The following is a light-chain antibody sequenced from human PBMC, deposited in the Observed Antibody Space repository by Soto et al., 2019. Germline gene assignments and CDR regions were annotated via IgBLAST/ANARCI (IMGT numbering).Light chain of an antibody. CDR3: QQYSRWPPT. CDR1: QSVSKN. V-gene: IGKV3-15*01. Sequence: EIVMTQSPATLSVSPGERATLSCTASQSVSKNLAWYQQKPGQAPRVLMFGASTRATGVPARISGSGSGTAFTLTISSLQSEDFAAYYCQQYSRWPPTCGQGTKLAI. J-gene: IGKJ2*01. CDR2: GAS.